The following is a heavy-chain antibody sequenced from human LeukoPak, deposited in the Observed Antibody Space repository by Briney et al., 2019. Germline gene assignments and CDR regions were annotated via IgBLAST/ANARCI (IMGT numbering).Heavy chain of an antibody. V-gene: IGHV4-4*02. CDR2: IYHSGST. CDR1: GDSISSSNW. CDR3: ARVLFTEEDAFDI. Sequence: PSETLSLTCAVSGDSISSSNWWSWVRQPPGKGLEWIGEIYHSGSTNYNPSLKSRVTISVDTSKNQFSLKLSSVTAADTAVYYCARVLFTEEDAFDIWGQGTMVTVSS. J-gene: IGHJ3*02.